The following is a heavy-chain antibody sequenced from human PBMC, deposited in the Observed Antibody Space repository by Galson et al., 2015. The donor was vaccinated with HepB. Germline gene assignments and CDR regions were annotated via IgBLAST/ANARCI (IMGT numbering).Heavy chain of an antibody. J-gene: IGHJ4*02. CDR1: GYTFTSYY. Sequence: SVKVSCKASGYTFTSYYMHWVRQAPGQGLEWMGIINPSGGSTSYAQKFQGRVTMTRDTSTSTVYMELSSLRSEDTAVYYCARGGGSGGYDLSYYFDYWGQGTLVTVSS. CDR2: INPSGGST. V-gene: IGHV1-46*01. CDR3: ARGGGSGGYDLSYYFDY. D-gene: IGHD5-12*01.